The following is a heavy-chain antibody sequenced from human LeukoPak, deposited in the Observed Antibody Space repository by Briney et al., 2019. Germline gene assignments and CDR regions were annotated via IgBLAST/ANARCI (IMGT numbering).Heavy chain of an antibody. CDR2: INPNSGGT. V-gene: IGHV1-2*04. Sequence: ASVKVSCKASGYTFTGYYMHWVRQAPGQGLEWMGWINPNSGGTNYAQKFQGWVTMTRDTSISTAYMELSRLRSDDTAVYYCARDRLAFDSSGYYNYYGMDVWGQGTTVTVSS. CDR3: ARDRLAFDSSGYYNYYGMDV. J-gene: IGHJ6*02. D-gene: IGHD3-22*01. CDR1: GYTFTGYY.